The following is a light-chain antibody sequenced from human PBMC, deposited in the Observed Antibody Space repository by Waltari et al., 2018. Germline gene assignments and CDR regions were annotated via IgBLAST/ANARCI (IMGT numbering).Light chain of an antibody. Sequence: EIVLTQSPATLSLSPGERATLSCRASQCVSSYLAWYQQKSGQAPRLPIYDASNRATGIPARFSGGGSGTDFTLTIGSLEPEDFAVYYCQQRSDWLLTFGGGTKVEIK. CDR1: QCVSSY. J-gene: IGKJ4*01. CDR3: QQRSDWLLT. V-gene: IGKV3-11*01. CDR2: DAS.